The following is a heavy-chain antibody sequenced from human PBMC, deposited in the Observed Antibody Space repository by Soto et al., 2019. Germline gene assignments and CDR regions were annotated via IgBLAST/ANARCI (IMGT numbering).Heavy chain of an antibody. V-gene: IGHV4-39*01. CDR3: ARFYYSDSSNYRYYFDY. Sequence: LETLSLTCTVSGGSISTTGYLSGWVRQRPGKGLEWIGSIGSSGLPHYNRRITTSVDTSKNQFSLKLSSLTAADTAVYYCARFYYSDSSNYRYYFDYWGQGTLVTVSS. CDR2: IGSSGLP. CDR1: GGSISTTGYL. J-gene: IGHJ4*02. D-gene: IGHD3-22*01.